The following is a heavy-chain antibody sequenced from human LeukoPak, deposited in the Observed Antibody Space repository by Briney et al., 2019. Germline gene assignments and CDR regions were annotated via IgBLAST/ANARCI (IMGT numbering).Heavy chain of an antibody. D-gene: IGHD3-16*02. CDR1: GGSISSYY. CDR3: ARHVYDYVWGSYRWSFDY. V-gene: IGHV4-34*01. Sequence: PSETLSLTCTVSGGSISSYYWSWIRQPPGKGLEWIGEINHSGSTNYNPSLKSRVTISVDTSKNQFSLKLSSVTAADTAVYYCARHVYDYVWGSYRWSFDYWGQGTLVTVSS. J-gene: IGHJ4*02. CDR2: INHSGST.